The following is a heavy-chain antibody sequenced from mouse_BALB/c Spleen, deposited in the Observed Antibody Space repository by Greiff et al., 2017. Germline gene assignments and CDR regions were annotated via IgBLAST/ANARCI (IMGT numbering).Heavy chain of an antibody. J-gene: IGHJ2*01. D-gene: IGHD2-14*01. Sequence: VQLQQSGAELAKPGASVKMSCKASGYTFTSYWMHWVKQRPGQGLEWIGYINPSTGYTEYNQKFKDKATLTADKSSSTAYMQLSSLTSEDSAVYYCAYYRYDDAGFDYWGQGTTLTVSS. CDR1: GYTFTSYW. V-gene: IGHV1-7*01. CDR2: INPSTGYT. CDR3: AYYRYDDAGFDY.